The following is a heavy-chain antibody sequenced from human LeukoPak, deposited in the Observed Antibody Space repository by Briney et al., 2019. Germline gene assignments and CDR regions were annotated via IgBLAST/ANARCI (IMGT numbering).Heavy chain of an antibody. J-gene: IGHJ4*02. CDR3: ARQNYGSAPLRY. Sequence: SETLSLTCTVSGGSISSYYWSWIRQPPGKGLEWIGYIYYSGSTNYNPSLKSRVTISVDTSKNQFSLKLSSVTAADTAVYFCARQNYGSAPLRYWGQGTLVTVSS. CDR2: IYYSGST. V-gene: IGHV4-59*01. CDR1: GGSISSYY. D-gene: IGHD3-10*01.